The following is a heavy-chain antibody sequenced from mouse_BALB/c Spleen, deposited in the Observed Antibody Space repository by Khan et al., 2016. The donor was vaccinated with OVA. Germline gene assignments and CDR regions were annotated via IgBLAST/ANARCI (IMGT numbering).Heavy chain of an antibody. V-gene: IGHV9-3-1*01. CDR3: ARGDWYFDV. J-gene: IGHJ1*01. CDR1: GYTFTNYA. CDR2: INTYTGEP. Sequence: QIQLVQSGPELKKPGETVKISCKASGYTFTNYAMNWVKQAPGKGLKWMGWINTYTGEPTYADDFKGRFAFSLETSASTAYLQINNLKNEDTATYFCARGDWYFDVWGAGTTVTVSS.